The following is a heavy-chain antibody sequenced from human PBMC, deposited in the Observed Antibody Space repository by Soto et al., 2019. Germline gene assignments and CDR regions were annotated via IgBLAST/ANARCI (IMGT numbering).Heavy chain of an antibody. CDR2: IKSKTDGGTT. CDR3: TTGYSNPSYYGMGV. Sequence: GGSLRLSCAASGFTFSNAWMSWVRQAPGKGLEWVGRIKSKTDGGTTDYAAPVKGRFTISRDDSKNTLYLQMNSLKTEDTSVYYCTTGYSNPSYYGMGVWGQGTTVTVSS. V-gene: IGHV3-15*01. J-gene: IGHJ6*02. D-gene: IGHD4-4*01. CDR1: GFTFSNAW.